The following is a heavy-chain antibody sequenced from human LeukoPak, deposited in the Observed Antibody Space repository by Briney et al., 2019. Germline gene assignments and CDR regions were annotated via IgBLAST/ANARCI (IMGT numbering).Heavy chain of an antibody. CDR2: IYYSGST. J-gene: IGHJ4*02. CDR1: GGSISSYY. Sequence: SETLSLTCTVSGGSISSYYCSWIRQPQGKGLEGIGYIYYSGSTNYNPSLKSRVTISVNTSKNQFSLKLSSVTVADTAVYYCARHGGTRITLVQVYYFDYWGQGTLVTVSS. CDR3: ARHGGTRITLVQVYYFDY. D-gene: IGHD4-11*01. V-gene: IGHV4-59*08.